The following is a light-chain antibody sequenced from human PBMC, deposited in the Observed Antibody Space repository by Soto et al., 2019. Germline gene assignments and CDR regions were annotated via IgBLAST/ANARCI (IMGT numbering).Light chain of an antibody. J-gene: IGLJ3*02. CDR1: NIGSKN. V-gene: IGLV3-21*02. Sequence: SYELTQPPSVSVAPGQTARITCGGNNIGSKNVHWYQQKPGQAPVRVVFDDSDRPSGISERFSGSNSGNTATLTISGLQAEDEADYYCSSYTSSSTLVFGGGTKVTVL. CDR2: DDS. CDR3: SSYTSSSTLV.